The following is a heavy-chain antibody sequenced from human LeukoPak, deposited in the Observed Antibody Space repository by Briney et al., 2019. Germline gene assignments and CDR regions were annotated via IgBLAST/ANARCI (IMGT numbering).Heavy chain of an antibody. D-gene: IGHD2-8*01. CDR3: ARVKYPPNEQYALYGMDV. CDR1: GDSVSSDSAA. J-gene: IGHJ6*02. Sequence: SQTLSLTCAISGDSVSSDSAAWNWIRQSPSRGLEWLGRTYYRSKWYNDYAVSVKSRISINPDTSKNQFSLRLNSVTPEDTAVYYCARVKYPPNEQYALYGMDVRGQGTTVTVSS. V-gene: IGHV6-1*01. CDR2: TYYRSKWYN.